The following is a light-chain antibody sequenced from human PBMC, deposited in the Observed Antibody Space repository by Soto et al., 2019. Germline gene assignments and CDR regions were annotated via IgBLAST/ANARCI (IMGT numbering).Light chain of an antibody. V-gene: IGKV3-15*01. Sequence: EIVMTQSPATLSVSPGERATLTCRAGQSVSSSLAWYQQKPGQAPRLLIYGASTRATGIPARFSGSRSGTEFTLTISSLQSEDFAVYYCQQYNNWPLYTFGQGTKLEIK. CDR1: QSVSSS. J-gene: IGKJ2*01. CDR2: GAS. CDR3: QQYNNWPLYT.